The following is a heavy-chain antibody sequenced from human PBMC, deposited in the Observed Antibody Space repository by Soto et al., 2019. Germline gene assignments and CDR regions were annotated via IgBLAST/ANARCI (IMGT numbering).Heavy chain of an antibody. CDR2: ISENGVNK. Sequence: GGSLRLSCSASGFTFTSFAIHWVRQAPGKGLEWVAVISENGVNKYSAESVRGRFVISRDNSKNTVELEMNSLRPEDTAIYFCARRLTKTVSALGYWGQGTLVTVSS. CDR3: ARRLTKTVSALGY. V-gene: IGHV3-30*09. CDR1: GFTFTSFA. J-gene: IGHJ4*02. D-gene: IGHD2-8*01.